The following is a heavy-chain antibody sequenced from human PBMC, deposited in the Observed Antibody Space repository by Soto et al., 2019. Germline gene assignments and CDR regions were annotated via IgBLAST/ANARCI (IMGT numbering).Heavy chain of an antibody. CDR3: ASMGYNWNDLHAFDI. Sequence: QLQLQESGPGLVKPSETLSLTCTVSGGSISSSSYYWGWIRQPPGKGLEWIGSIYYSGSTYYHPSLKSRVTISVDTSKNQFSLKLSSVTAADTAVYYCASMGYNWNDLHAFDIWGQGTMVTVSS. D-gene: IGHD1-1*01. CDR2: IYYSGST. V-gene: IGHV4-39*01. CDR1: GGSISSSSYY. J-gene: IGHJ3*02.